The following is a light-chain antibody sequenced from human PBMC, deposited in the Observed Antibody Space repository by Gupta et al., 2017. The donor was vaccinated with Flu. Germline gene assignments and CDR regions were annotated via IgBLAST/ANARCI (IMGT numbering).Light chain of an antibody. CDR1: QKICNY. Sequence: PPSLSASVGDRVTITCRASQKICNYLNWFQQEPGKGPKLLIYSASDLQSGVPSRFSGSGSGSEFTFTISSLQPEDFATYYCQQTYRTPHTFGQGTKVEMK. J-gene: IGKJ2*01. CDR3: QQTYRTPHT. CDR2: SAS. V-gene: IGKV1-39*01.